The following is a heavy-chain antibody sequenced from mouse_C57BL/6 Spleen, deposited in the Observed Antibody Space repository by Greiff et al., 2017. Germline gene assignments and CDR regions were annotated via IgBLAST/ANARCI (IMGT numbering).Heavy chain of an antibody. D-gene: IGHD1-1*01. V-gene: IGHV15-2*01. CDR3: ARNYYGSSYVGFAY. CDR2: ILPSIGRT. Sequence: LQESGSELRSPGSSVKLSCKDFDSEVFPIAYMSWVRQKPGHGFEWIGGILPSIGRTIYGEKFEDKATLDADTLSNTAYLELNSLTSEDSAIYYCARNYYGSSYVGFAYWGQGTLVTVSA. CDR1: DSEVFPIAY. J-gene: IGHJ3*01.